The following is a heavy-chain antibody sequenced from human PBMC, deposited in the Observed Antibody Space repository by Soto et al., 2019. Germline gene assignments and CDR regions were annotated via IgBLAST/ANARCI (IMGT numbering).Heavy chain of an antibody. CDR2: IYYSGST. Sequence: SETLSLTCTVSGGSISSYYWSWIRQPPGKGLEWIGYIYYSGSTNYNPSLKSRVTISVDTSKNQFSLKLSSVTAADTAVYYCARGSVWFGELLGYYYYGMDVWGQGTTVTVSS. J-gene: IGHJ6*02. V-gene: IGHV4-59*01. D-gene: IGHD3-10*01. CDR3: ARGSVWFGELLGYYYYGMDV. CDR1: GGSISSYY.